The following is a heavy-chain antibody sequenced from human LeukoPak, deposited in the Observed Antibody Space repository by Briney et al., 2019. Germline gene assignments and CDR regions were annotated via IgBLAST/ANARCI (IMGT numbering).Heavy chain of an antibody. V-gene: IGHV3-53*01. CDR2: IYSGGST. D-gene: IGHD5-18*01. Sequence: PGGSLRLSCAASGFTVSINYMSCVRQAPGKGLEWVAVIYSGGSTYYAESVKGRFTISRDNSKNTLYLQMNSLRAEDTAVYYCARGFRQSYGLYYFDYWGQGTVVTVSS. CDR3: ARGFRQSYGLYYFDY. J-gene: IGHJ4*02. CDR1: GFTVSINY.